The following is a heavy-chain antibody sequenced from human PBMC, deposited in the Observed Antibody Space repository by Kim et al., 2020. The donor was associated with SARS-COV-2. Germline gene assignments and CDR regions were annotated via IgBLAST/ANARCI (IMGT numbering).Heavy chain of an antibody. V-gene: IGHV4-34*01. J-gene: IGHJ4*02. CDR2: INHSGST. CDR3: ARFVGRDYGDYLWRFDY. Sequence: SETLSLTCAVYGGSFSGYYWSWIRQPPGKGLEWIGEINHSGSTNYNPSLKSRVTISVDTSKNQFSLKLSSVTAADTAVYYCARFVGRDYGDYLWRFDYWGQGTLVTVSS. CDR1: GGSFSGYY. D-gene: IGHD4-17*01.